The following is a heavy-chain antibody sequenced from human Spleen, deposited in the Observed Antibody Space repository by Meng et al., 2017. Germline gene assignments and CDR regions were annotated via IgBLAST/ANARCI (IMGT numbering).Heavy chain of an antibody. CDR1: GYTFTSYD. J-gene: IGHJ4*02. CDR2: IDPKSGDT. D-gene: IGHD6-13*01. CDR3: ARNEDISAAGKLFGDY. Sequence: ASVKVSCKASGYTFTSYDIHWVRQATGQGLEWMGRIDPKSGDTHYAQKFQGRVTMTGDTSISTAYMDLSGLRSDDTAVYYCARNEDISAAGKLFGDYWGQGTLVTVSS. V-gene: IGHV1-2*06.